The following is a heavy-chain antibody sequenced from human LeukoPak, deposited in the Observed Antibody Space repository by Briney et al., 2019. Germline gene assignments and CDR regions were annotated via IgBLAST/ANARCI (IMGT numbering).Heavy chain of an antibody. Sequence: GGSLRLSCAASGFTFSSYAMSWVRQTPGKGLEWVSGISGSGGSTYYGESVKGRFTISRDNSKNTQYLQMNSLRAEDTAVYYCARQWLINGWGQGILVTVSS. D-gene: IGHD6-19*01. CDR1: GFTFSSYA. J-gene: IGHJ4*02. CDR3: ARQWLING. V-gene: IGHV3-23*01. CDR2: ISGSGGST.